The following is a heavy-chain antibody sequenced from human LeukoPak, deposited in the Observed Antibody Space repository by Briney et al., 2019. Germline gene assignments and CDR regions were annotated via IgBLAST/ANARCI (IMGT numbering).Heavy chain of an antibody. D-gene: IGHD5-18*01. CDR1: GFMFGGYS. V-gene: IGHV3-48*01. CDR2: IKSSGDDT. Sequence: GGSLRLSCAASGFMFGGYSMDWVRQAPGKGLGWVSYIKSSGDDTYYTDSVKGRFTISRDNAKNLLYLQMNNLRVEDTAVYYCVRGRQGYHFDYWGQGTLVTVSS. CDR3: VRGRQGYHFDY. J-gene: IGHJ4*02.